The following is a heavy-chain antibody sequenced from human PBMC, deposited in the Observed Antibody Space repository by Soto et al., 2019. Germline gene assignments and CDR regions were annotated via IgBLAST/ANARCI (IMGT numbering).Heavy chain of an antibody. CDR1: GFTFSSYW. CDR2: IKHDGRET. V-gene: IGHV3-7*03. CDR3: ARGTSHYNYAHVWY. D-gene: IGHD3-16*01. J-gene: IGHJ4*02. Sequence: EVQLVESGGGLVHPGGSLRLSCAASGFTFSSYWMSWVRQDPGKPLECVANIKHDGRETYYVDSVRGRFTISRDNANSTLYLQMDSLGVEDTAVYYCARGTSHYNYAHVWYWGQGILVTVSS.